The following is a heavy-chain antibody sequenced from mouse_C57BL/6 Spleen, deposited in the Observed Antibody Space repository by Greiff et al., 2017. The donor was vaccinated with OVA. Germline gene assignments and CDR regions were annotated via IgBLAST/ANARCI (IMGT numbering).Heavy chain of an antibody. V-gene: IGHV1-26*01. CDR3: ARSGDYYGSSYEGYYFDY. CDR2: INPNNGGT. CDR1: GYTFTDYY. J-gene: IGHJ2*01. Sequence: VQLQQSGPELVKPGASVKISCKASGYTFTDYYMNWVKQSHGKSLEWIGDINPNNGGTSYNQKFKGKATLTVDKSSSTAYMELRSLTSEDSAVYYCARSGDYYGSSYEGYYFDYWGQGTTLTVSS. D-gene: IGHD1-1*01.